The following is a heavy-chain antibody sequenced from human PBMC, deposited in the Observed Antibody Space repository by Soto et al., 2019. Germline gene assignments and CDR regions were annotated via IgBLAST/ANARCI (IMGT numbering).Heavy chain of an antibody. Sequence: QVQLVESGAEVKKPGSSVKVSCKASGGTCSSYAISWVRQAPGQGLEWMGGIIPIFGTANYAQKFQGRVTITADESTITAYMELSSLRSDDTAVYYCARDLPTYDSSGYLGYWGQGTLVTVSS. CDR3: ARDLPTYDSSGYLGY. D-gene: IGHD3-22*01. CDR1: GGTCSSYA. CDR2: IIPIFGTA. J-gene: IGHJ4*02. V-gene: IGHV1-69*01.